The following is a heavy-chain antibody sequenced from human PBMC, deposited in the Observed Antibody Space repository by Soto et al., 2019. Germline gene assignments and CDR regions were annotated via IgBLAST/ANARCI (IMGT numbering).Heavy chain of an antibody. D-gene: IGHD3-3*01. J-gene: IGHJ5*02. Sequence: NPSESLSLTCTVSGGSISIGGYYWSWIRQHPGKGLEWIGYIYYSGSTYYNPSLKSRVTISVDTSKNQFSLKLSSVTAADTAVYYCARDGNDFHSFDPWGQGTLVTASS. CDR3: ARDGNDFHSFDP. V-gene: IGHV4-31*03. CDR1: GGSISIGGYY. CDR2: IYYSGST.